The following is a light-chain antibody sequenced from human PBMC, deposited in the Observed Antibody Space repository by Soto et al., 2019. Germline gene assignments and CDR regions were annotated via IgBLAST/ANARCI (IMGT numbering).Light chain of an antibody. CDR1: RSNIGNNY. J-gene: IGLJ3*02. CDR2: DND. Sequence: QSVLTQPPSVSAAPGQKVTVSCSGSRSNIGNNYVSWYQHLPGTAPKLLIYDNDKRPSGIPDRFSASKSGTSATLGITGLQTXXEADYXCEAWDSSLSAGVFGGGTKLTVL. V-gene: IGLV1-51*01. CDR3: EAWDSSLSAGV.